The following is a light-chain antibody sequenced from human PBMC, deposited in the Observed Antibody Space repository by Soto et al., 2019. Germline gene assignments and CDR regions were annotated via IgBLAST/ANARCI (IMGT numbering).Light chain of an antibody. CDR3: SSYTSSSTYV. CDR1: SSVVGGYNY. J-gene: IGLJ1*01. Sequence: QSVLTQPASVSGSPGQSITISCTGTSSVVGGYNYVSWYVQHPGKAPKLIIYDVSNRPSGVSNRFSGSKSGNTASLTISGLQAEDEVDYYCSSYTSSSTYVFGTGTKVTVL. CDR2: DVS. V-gene: IGLV2-14*01.